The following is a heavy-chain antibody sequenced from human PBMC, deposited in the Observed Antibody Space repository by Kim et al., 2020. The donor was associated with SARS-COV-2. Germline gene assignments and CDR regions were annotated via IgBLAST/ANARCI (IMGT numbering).Heavy chain of an antibody. V-gene: IGHV1-69*04. J-gene: IGHJ6*02. CDR2: IIPILGIA. Sequence: SVKVSCKASGGTFSSYAISWVRQAPGQGLEWMGRIIPILGIANYAQKFQGRVTITADKSTSTAYMELSSLRSEDTAVYYCARGGTTVVAPLQRYYYYGMAAGGQGTPAT. D-gene: IGHD4-17*01. CDR1: GGTFSSYA. CDR3: ARGGTTVVAPLQRYYYYGMAA.